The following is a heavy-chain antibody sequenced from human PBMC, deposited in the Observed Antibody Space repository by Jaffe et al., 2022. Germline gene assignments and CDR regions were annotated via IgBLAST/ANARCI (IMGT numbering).Heavy chain of an antibody. J-gene: IGHJ6*03. CDR3: ARVRRGYSGYDRNPYYYYMDV. Sequence: EVQLVESGGGLVQPGGSLRLSCAASGFTFSSYDMHWVRQATGKGLEWVSAIGTAGDTYYPGSVKGRFTISRENAKNSLYLQMNSLRAGDTAVYYCARVRRGYSGYDRNPYYYYMDVWGKGTTVTVSS. CDR1: GFTFSSYD. D-gene: IGHD5-12*01. CDR2: IGTAGDT. V-gene: IGHV3-13*01.